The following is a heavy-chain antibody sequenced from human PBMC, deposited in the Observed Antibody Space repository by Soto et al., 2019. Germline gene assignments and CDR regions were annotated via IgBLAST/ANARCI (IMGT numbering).Heavy chain of an antibody. J-gene: IGHJ6*02. Sequence: SETLSLTCAVYGGSFSGYYWSWIRQPPGKGLEWIGEINHSGSTNYNPSLKSRVTISVDTSKSQFSLKLSSVTAADTAVYYCARHNIVVVPAAGYYYYYGMDVWGQGTTVTGSS. CDR2: INHSGST. CDR1: GGSFSGYY. V-gene: IGHV4-34*01. D-gene: IGHD2-2*01. CDR3: ARHNIVVVPAAGYYYYYGMDV.